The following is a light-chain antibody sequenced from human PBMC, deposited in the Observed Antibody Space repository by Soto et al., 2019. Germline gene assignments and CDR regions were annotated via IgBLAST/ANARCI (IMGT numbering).Light chain of an antibody. CDR3: QQYNNWPPLT. CDR1: QSVSSN. CDR2: GAT. J-gene: IGKJ4*01. V-gene: IGKV3-15*01. Sequence: EIVMTQSPAPLSVSPGERATLSCRASQSVSSNLAWYQQKPGQAPRLLIYGATTRATSIPARFSGSGSGTEFTLTISSLQSEDFAVYYCQQYNNWPPLTFGGGTKVEIK.